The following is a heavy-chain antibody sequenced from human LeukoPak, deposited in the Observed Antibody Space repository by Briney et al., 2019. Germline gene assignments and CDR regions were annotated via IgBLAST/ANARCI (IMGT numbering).Heavy chain of an antibody. CDR2: ISSSGNKK. J-gene: IGHJ4*02. CDR3: ARDQGY. Sequence: PGRSLRLSCAASGFTFSSYAMHWVRQAPGKGLGWVAVISSSGNKKYYADSVKGRFTVSRDNSKNTLYLQMNSLRAEDTAVYYCARDQGYWGQGTLVTVSS. V-gene: IGHV3-30*04. CDR1: GFTFSSYA.